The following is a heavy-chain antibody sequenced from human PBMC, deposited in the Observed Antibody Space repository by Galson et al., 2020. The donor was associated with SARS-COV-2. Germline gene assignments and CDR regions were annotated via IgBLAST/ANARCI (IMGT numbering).Heavy chain of an antibody. V-gene: IGHV1-24*01. J-gene: IGHJ4*02. CDR2: FDPEDGET. Sequence: ASVTVSCKVSGYTLTELSMHWVRQAPGKGLEWMGGFDPEDGETIYAQKFQGRVTMTEDTSTDTAYMELSSLRSEDTAVYYCATVPVYYYDSRGHVIFDYWGQGTLVTVSS. CDR1: GYTLTELS. CDR3: ATVPVYYYDSRGHVIFDY. D-gene: IGHD3-22*01.